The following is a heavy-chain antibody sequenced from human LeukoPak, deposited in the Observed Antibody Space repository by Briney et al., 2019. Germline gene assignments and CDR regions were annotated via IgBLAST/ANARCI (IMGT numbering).Heavy chain of an antibody. J-gene: IGHJ4*02. CDR3: TRNVAYDGLVPAAPPDY. CDR1: GYTFTNYW. V-gene: IGHV5-51*01. CDR2: IYPADPDT. Sequence: GESLKISCKGSGYTFTNYWIVWVRQMPGKGLEWMGIIYPADPDTRYSPSFQGQVTISADKSISTAYLLWSSLKASDTAMYYCTRNVAYDGLVPAAPPDYWGQGTLVTVSS. D-gene: IGHD2-2*01.